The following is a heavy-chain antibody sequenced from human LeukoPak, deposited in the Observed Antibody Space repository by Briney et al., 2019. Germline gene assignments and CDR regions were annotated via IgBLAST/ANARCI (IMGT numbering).Heavy chain of an antibody. J-gene: IGHJ6*03. CDR3: ARGGTRSGYYYYYYYMDV. CDR2: ISAYNGNT. V-gene: IGHV1-18*01. Sequence: ASVKVSCKACGYTFTSYGISWVRQAPGQGLEWMGWISAYNGNTNYAQKLQGRVTMTTDTSTSTAYMELRSLRSDDTAAYYCARGGTRSGYYYYYYYMDVWGKGTTVTVSS. CDR1: GYTFTSYG. D-gene: IGHD5-12*01.